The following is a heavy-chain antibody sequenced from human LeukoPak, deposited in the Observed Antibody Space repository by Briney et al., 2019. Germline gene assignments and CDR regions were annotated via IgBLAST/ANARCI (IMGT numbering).Heavy chain of an antibody. V-gene: IGHV3-30-3*01. CDR1: GFTFSSYA. CDR2: ISYDGSNK. Sequence: GGSLRLSCAASGFTFSSYAMHWVRQAPGKGLEWVAVISYDGSNKYYADSVKGRFTISRDNSKNTLYLQMNSLRAEDTAVYYCAKVWELLDYWGQGTLVTVSS. J-gene: IGHJ4*02. CDR3: AKVWELLDY. D-gene: IGHD1-26*01.